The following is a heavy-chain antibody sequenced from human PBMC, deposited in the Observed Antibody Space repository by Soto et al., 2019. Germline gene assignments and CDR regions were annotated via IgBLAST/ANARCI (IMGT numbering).Heavy chain of an antibody. CDR2: VKQDGSEK. V-gene: IGHV3-7*03. J-gene: IGHJ4*02. Sequence: EVQLVESGGGLVQPGGSLRLSCETSGFTFTKYWMSWVRQVPGKGLEWVANVKQDGSEKYYLDSVEGRFIISRENAKNSLDLEMNSLRVEDTAVYYCARDHMRDWGQGVQVTVSA. CDR1: GFTFTKYW. CDR3: ARDHMRD.